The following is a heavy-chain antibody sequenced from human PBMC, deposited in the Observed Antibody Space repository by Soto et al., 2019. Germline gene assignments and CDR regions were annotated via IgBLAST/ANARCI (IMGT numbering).Heavy chain of an antibody. Sequence: SETLSLTCTVSGGSISSHYWSWIRQPPGKGLEWIGSIYYSGSTYYNPSLKSRVTISVDTSKNQFSLKLSSVTAADTAVYYCARHEGIAAAGLNWFDPWGQGTLVTVSS. D-gene: IGHD6-13*01. V-gene: IGHV4-59*05. J-gene: IGHJ5*02. CDR3: ARHEGIAAAGLNWFDP. CDR2: IYYSGST. CDR1: GGSISSHY.